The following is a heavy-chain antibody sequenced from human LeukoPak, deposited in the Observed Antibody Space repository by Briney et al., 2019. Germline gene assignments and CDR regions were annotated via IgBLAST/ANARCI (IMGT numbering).Heavy chain of an antibody. CDR3: ARDHTDPGLFFDS. CDR1: GFSLSNFW. Sequence: GGSLRLSCTPSGFSLSNFWMSWVRQAPGKGLEWLANIRYDGGSKYYLDSMRGRFTISRDNAQNSLYLQMNSLRAEDTALYYCARDHTDPGLFFDSWGQGTLVTVSS. CDR2: IRYDGGSK. D-gene: IGHD2-21*01. J-gene: IGHJ4*02. V-gene: IGHV3-7*01.